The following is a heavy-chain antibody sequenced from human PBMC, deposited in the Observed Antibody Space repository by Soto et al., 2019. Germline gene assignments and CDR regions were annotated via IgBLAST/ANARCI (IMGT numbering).Heavy chain of an antibody. D-gene: IGHD6-13*01. V-gene: IGHV3-48*03. Sequence: GGSLRLSCTASGFTLSYYEVNWVRQAPGKGLQWVSYISSSGCPIYYADSVKGRFTISRDNAKNSLYLEMNSLRVDDTAIYYCVLGIATTSLPYTEYFQHRGQGTLVTVSS. CDR2: ISSSGCPI. CDR1: GFTLSYYE. CDR3: VLGIATTSLPYTEYFQH. J-gene: IGHJ1*01.